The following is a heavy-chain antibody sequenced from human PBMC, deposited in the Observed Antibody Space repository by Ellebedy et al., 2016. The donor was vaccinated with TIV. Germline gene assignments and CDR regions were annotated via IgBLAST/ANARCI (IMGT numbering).Heavy chain of an antibody. V-gene: IGHV4-34*01. Sequence: SETLSLXXAVYGGSFSGYYWSWIRQPPGKGLEWIGEINHSGSTNYNPSLKSRVTISVDTSKNQFSLKLTSVTAADTAVYYCARLNERWFDDYWGQGTLVTVSS. CDR3: ARLNERWFDDY. CDR2: INHSGST. D-gene: IGHD3-10*01. CDR1: GGSFSGYY. J-gene: IGHJ4*02.